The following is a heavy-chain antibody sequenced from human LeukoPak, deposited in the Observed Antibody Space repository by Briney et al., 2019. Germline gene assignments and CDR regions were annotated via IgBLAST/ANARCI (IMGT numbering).Heavy chain of an antibody. D-gene: IGHD1-26*01. Sequence: ASVKVSCKTSGYTFTSYGISWVRQAPGQGIEWMGWINTYNGNTNTAQKLQGRVTMTTDTSTSTAYMELRSLRSDDTAVYYCGRGSGSYDYWGQGTLVTVSS. J-gene: IGHJ4*02. CDR2: INTYNGNT. V-gene: IGHV1-18*01. CDR1: GYTFTSYG. CDR3: GRGSGSYDY.